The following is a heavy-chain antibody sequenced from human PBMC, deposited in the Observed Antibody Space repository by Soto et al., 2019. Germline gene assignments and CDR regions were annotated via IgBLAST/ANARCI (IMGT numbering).Heavy chain of an antibody. Sequence: EVQLLESGGGLVQPGGSLRLSCAASGFSFSDYAMSWVRQAPGKGLEWVSGVSGGGGVTNYADSVKGRFTISRDNSKNTVYLQMNGLRAEDTAIYYCAKGRCSSTSCYSDYWGQGTLVTVSS. CDR3: AKGRCSSTSCYSDY. D-gene: IGHD2-2*01. CDR1: GFSFSDYA. CDR2: VSGGGGVT. J-gene: IGHJ4*02. V-gene: IGHV3-23*01.